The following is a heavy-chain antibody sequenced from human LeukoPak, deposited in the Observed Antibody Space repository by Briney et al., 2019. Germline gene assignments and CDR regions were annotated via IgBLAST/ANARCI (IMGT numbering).Heavy chain of an antibody. D-gene: IGHD5-12*01. J-gene: IGHJ4*02. CDR2: ISWNSGSI. Sequence: GGSLRLSCAASGFTFDDYAMHWVRQAPGKGLKWVSGISWNSGSIAYADSVKGRFTISRDNAKNSLYLQMNSLRAEDTALYYCAKDFGRSAYDRPFDYWGQGTLVTVSS. V-gene: IGHV3-9*01. CDR3: AKDFGRSAYDRPFDY. CDR1: GFTFDDYA.